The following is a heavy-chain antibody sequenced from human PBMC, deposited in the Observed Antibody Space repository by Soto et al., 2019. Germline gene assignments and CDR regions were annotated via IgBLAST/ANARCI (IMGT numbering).Heavy chain of an antibody. CDR3: ATEGQDRWSGDYYYGMDV. D-gene: IGHD3-3*01. V-gene: IGHV1-24*01. CDR2: FDPEDGET. CDR1: GYTLTELS. Sequence: ASVKVSCKVSGYTLTELSMHWVRQAPGKGLEWMGGFDPEDGETIYAQKFQGRVTMTEDTSTDTAYMELSSLRSEDTAVYYCATEGQDRWSGDYYYGMDVWGQGTTVTVSS. J-gene: IGHJ6*02.